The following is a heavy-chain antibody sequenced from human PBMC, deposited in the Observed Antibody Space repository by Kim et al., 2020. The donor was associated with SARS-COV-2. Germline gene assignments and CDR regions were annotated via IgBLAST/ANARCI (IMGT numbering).Heavy chain of an antibody. J-gene: IGHJ6*02. CDR2: ISSSGSTI. CDR3: ARDQGSSSVYYYYYGMDV. D-gene: IGHD6-6*01. V-gene: IGHV3-48*03. Sequence: GGSLRLSCAASGFTFSSYEMNWVRQAPGKGLEWVSYISSSGSTIYYADSVKGRFTISRDNAKNSLYLQMNSLRAEDTAVYYCARDQGSSSVYYYYYGMDVWGQGTTVTVSS. CDR1: GFTFSSYE.